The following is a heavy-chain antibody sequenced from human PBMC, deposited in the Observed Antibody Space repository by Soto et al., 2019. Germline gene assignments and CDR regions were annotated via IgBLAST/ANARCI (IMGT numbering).Heavy chain of an antibody. CDR1: GGSISSRGY. Sequence: QVQLQESGPGLVKPSQTLSLTCTVSGGSISSRGYWSWIRQHPGKGLEWIGYIHYRGTTYYNPSHRSRVTISVDTSKNQFSLKLISVTAADKAMHYCAGIVLFEDAQFDFWCQGTQVTVSS. J-gene: IGHJ4*02. V-gene: IGHV4-31*03. D-gene: IGHD2-15*01. CDR3: AGIVLFEDAQFDF. CDR2: IHYRGTT.